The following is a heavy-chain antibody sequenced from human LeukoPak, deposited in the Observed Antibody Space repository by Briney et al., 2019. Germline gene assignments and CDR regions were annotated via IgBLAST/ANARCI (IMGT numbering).Heavy chain of an antibody. V-gene: IGHV3-30*18. J-gene: IGHJ4*02. Sequence: GGSLRLSCAASGFTFSSYGMHWVRQAPGKGLEWVAVISYDGSNKYYADSVKGRFTISRDNSKNTLYLQMNSLRAEDTAVYYCAKCLEWLQCAFDYWGQGTLVTVSS. CDR2: ISYDGSNK. CDR3: AKCLEWLQCAFDY. D-gene: IGHD5-24*01. CDR1: GFTFSSYG.